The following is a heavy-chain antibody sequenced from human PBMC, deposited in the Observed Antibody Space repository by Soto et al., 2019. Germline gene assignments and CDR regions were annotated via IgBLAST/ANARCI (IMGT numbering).Heavy chain of an antibody. J-gene: IGHJ2*01. CDR2: IFYTGVT. CDR3: VRVLDSSWYADL. V-gene: IGHV4-61*03. Sequence: QVQLQESGPGLVKPSETLSLTCSVSGGSVSNASFYWTWIRQAPGTGLEYIGYIFYTGVTNYNPSLSIRVTISLDTSKNPFSLKLNSMTAADTAVYYCVRVLDSSWYADLWGRGTLVTVSS. CDR1: GGSVSNASFY. D-gene: IGHD3-22*01.